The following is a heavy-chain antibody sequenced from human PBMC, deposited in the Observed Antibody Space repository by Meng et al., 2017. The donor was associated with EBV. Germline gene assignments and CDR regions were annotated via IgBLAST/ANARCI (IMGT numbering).Heavy chain of an antibody. CDR2: IRSQVDGRTA. Sequence: EVQLVEAGGGLVKPGESLNTSCAASEFTFTSAWMNWVRQAPGKGLEWVGRIRSQVDGRTADYSAPVKGRFTISRDDSKHTLYLQMNSLKIEDSAVYYCTTDEGGSRFWGQGTLVTVSS. J-gene: IGHJ4*02. CDR1: EFTFTSAW. CDR3: TTDEGGSRF. V-gene: IGHV3-15*01. D-gene: IGHD1-26*01.